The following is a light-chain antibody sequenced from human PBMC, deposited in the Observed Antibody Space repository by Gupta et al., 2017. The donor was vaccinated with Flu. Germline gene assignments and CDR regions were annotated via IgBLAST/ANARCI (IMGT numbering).Light chain of an antibody. CDR2: EVS. J-gene: IGLJ2*01. CDR1: SSYVGGYNY. V-gene: IGLV2-8*01. CDR3: SSYAGSNNVV. Sequence: QSALTQPPSASGSPGQSVTISCTGTSSYVGGYNYVSWYQQHPGKAPKLMIYEVSKRPSGVPDRFSGSKSGNTASLTVSGLQAEDEADYYCSSYAGSNNVVCGGGTKLTGL.